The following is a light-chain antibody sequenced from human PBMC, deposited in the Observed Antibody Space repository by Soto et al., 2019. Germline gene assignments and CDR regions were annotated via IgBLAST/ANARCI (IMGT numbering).Light chain of an antibody. CDR2: KAS. CDR1: QSISSW. Sequence: DIQMTQSPSTLSASVGDRVTITCRASQSISSWLAWYQQKPGIAPKLLIYKASALQSGVPSRFSGSGSGTDFTLTISSLQPEDFATYYCQQANIFPFTFGQGTRLEIK. CDR3: QQANIFPFT. J-gene: IGKJ5*01. V-gene: IGKV1-5*03.